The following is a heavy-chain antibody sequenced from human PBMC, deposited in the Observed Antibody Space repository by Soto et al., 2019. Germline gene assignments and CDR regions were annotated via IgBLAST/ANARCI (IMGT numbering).Heavy chain of an antibody. V-gene: IGHV4-59*08. CDR1: GGSITNYY. CDR3: ARHGFGPLHGLVDV. D-gene: IGHD3-10*01. Sequence: QVQLQESGPGLVKPSETLSLTCTVSGGSITNYYCSWFRQPPGKGLEWIGYINYDGYSAYNLSLKRRVPLSMDASKTQSSLMLESVTATDTAVYYCARHGFGPLHGLVDVWGPGTTVIVSS. J-gene: IGHJ6*02. CDR2: INYDGYS.